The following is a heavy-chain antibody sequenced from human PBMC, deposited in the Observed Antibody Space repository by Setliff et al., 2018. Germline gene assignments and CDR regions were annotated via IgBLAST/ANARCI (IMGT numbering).Heavy chain of an antibody. D-gene: IGHD2-2*02. J-gene: IGHJ6*03. CDR3: ARVPAYGGLYYYYLDV. V-gene: IGHV4-31*03. CDR2: IYYSGIT. Sequence: SETLSLTCTVSGGSISSGGYYWSWIRQHPGKGLEWIGYIYYSGITYYSPSLKSRVSISIDTSKNQISLRLSSVTAADTAVYYCARVPAYGGLYYYYLDVWGKGTTVTVSS. CDR1: GGSISSGGYY.